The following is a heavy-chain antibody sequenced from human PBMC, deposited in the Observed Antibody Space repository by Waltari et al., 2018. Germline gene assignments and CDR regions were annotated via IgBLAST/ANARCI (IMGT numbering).Heavy chain of an antibody. CDR1: GCTFSTFY. Sequence: EVQLVESGGGLVQRGGAVGLSGAAAGCTFSTFYMSWVRQAPGKGLEWVANIKEDGSEKNYVDSVMGRFTISRDNAKNSLYLQMNSLRAEDTAMYYCARGHYGDYVWGQGTLVTVSS. CDR3: ARGHYGDYV. J-gene: IGHJ4*02. CDR2: IKEDGSEK. D-gene: IGHD4-17*01. V-gene: IGHV3-7*01.